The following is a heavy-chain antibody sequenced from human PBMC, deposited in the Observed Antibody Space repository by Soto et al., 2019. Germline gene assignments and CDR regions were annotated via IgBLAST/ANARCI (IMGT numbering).Heavy chain of an antibody. J-gene: IGHJ6*02. D-gene: IGHD2-8*01. CDR1: GGTFSSYA. CDR3: ARGNCTNGVCYSHYYSYGMDV. CDR2: IIPIFGTA. Sequence: QVQLVQSGAEVKKPGSSVTVSCKASGGTFSSYAISWVRQAPGQGLEWMGGIIPIFGTANYAQKFQGRVTINAEESTSTADMELSSLRSEDTAVYYWARGNCTNGVCYSHYYSYGMDVWGQGTTVTGSS. V-gene: IGHV1-69*01.